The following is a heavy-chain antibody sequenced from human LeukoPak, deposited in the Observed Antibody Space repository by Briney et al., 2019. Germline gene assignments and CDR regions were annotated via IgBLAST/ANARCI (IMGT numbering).Heavy chain of an antibody. V-gene: IGHV3-21*01. CDR2: ISSGGINT. J-gene: IGHJ5*02. D-gene: IGHD6-6*01. CDR1: VFAHCIYS. Sequence: GGPLTLACAPSVFAHCIYSVYGVRHARGGGGEGVSFISSGGINTDYADSVQGRFTISRDNAENSLFLQMNSLTADDTAVYYCARAGGSSTFNWFDRWGQGTLVAVSS. CDR3: ARAGGSSTFNWFDR.